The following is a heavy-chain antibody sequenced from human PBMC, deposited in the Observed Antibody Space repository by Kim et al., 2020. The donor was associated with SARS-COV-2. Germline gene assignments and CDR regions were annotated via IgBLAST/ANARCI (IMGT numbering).Heavy chain of an antibody. Sequence: GGSLRLSCAASGFNFDDSAMHWVRQTPGKGLEWVSLISADGRSTYYADSVKGRFTVSRDNPKNSLYLQMSALRGEDTAIYYCAKDACYTANFFCDNWGQGSVVTVSS. CDR2: ISADGRST. D-gene: IGHD2-21*02. J-gene: IGHJ4*02. V-gene: IGHV3-43*02. CDR1: GFNFDDSA. CDR3: AKDACYTANFFCDN.